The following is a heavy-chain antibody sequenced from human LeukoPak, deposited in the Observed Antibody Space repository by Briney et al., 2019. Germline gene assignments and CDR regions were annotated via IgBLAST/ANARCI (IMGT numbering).Heavy chain of an antibody. V-gene: IGHV3-48*02. CDR3: ASRDYFDY. CDR1: GFTFSTKS. Sequence: PGGSLRLSCAVSGFTFSTKSMNWVRQAPGKGLEWVSYITADSGITYYADSVKGRFTISRDNAKNSLYLQMNSLRDEDTAVYYCASRDYFDYWDQGTLVTVSS. J-gene: IGHJ4*02. CDR2: ITADSGIT.